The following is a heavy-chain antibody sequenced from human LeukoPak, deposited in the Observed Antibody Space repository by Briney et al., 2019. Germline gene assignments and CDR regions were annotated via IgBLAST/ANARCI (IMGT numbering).Heavy chain of an antibody. D-gene: IGHD6-13*01. Sequence: SETLSLTCTVSGYSISSGYYWGWIRQPPAKRLQLIGSIYHSGSTYYNPSLKSRVTISVDTSKNQFSLKLSSVTAADTAVYYCARLASGSSWYIVDYWGQGTLVTVSS. J-gene: IGHJ4*02. CDR2: IYHSGST. CDR1: GYSISSGYY. CDR3: ARLASGSSWYIVDY. V-gene: IGHV4-38-2*02.